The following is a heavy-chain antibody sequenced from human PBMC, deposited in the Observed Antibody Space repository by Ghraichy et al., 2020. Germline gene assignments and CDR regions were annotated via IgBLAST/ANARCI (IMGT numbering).Heavy chain of an antibody. D-gene: IGHD2-15*01. CDR3: ASVERYCSGGSCYYSADAFDI. CDR1: GFTFSSYS. Sequence: GESLNISCAASGFTFSSYSMNWVRQAPGKGLEWVSSISSSSSYIYYADSVKGRFTISRDNAKNSLYLQMNSLRAEDTAVYYCASVERYCSGGSCYYSADAFDIWGQGKMVTVSA. V-gene: IGHV3-21*01. CDR2: ISSSSSYI. J-gene: IGHJ3*02.